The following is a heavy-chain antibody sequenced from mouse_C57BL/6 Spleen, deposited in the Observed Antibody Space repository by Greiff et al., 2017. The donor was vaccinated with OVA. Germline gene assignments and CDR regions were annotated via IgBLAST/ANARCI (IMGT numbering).Heavy chain of an antibody. D-gene: IGHD2-1*01. J-gene: IGHJ2*01. V-gene: IGHV3-1*01. CDR3: AREGYYGSYYFDY. CDR1: GYSITSGYD. Sequence: VQLKESGPGMVKPSQSLSLTCTVTGYSITSGYDWHWIRHFPGNKLEWMGYISYSGSTNYNPSLKSRISITHDTSKNHFFLKLNSVTTEDTATYYWAREGYYGSYYFDYWGKGTTLTVSS. CDR2: ISYSGST.